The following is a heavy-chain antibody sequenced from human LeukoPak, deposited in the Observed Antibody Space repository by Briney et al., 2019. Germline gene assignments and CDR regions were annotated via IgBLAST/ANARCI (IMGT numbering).Heavy chain of an antibody. CDR3: ARGSGSYSELDY. Sequence: SETLSLTCTVSGDSIDSGNNYWSWIRQPAGRGPEWIGHIYSSGTTNYNPSLKSRVTMSGDTSKNQFSLQLNSVTPEDTAVYYCARGSGSYSELDYWGQGTLVTVSS. J-gene: IGHJ4*02. CDR2: IYSSGTT. D-gene: IGHD1-26*01. CDR1: GDSIDSGNNY. V-gene: IGHV4-61*09.